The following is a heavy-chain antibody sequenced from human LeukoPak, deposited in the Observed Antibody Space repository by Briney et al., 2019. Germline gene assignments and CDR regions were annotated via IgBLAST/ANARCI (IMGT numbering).Heavy chain of an antibody. CDR3: ARGGTVRNGMDV. CDR1: GGSISSYY. CDR2: IYYSGST. J-gene: IGHJ6*02. Sequence: SETLSLTCTVSGGSISSYYWSWIRQPPGKGLEWIGYIYYSGSTNYNPSLKSRVTMSVDTSRNQFSLKLSSVTAADTAVYYCARGGTVRNGMDVWGQGTTVTVSS. D-gene: IGHD1-26*01. V-gene: IGHV4-59*01.